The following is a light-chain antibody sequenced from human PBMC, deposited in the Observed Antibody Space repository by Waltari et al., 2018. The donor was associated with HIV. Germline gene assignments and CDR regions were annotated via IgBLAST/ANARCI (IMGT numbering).Light chain of an antibody. CDR2: SND. Sequence: QSVLTQPPSASGTPGQRVTISCSGSRSNSGSNTVSWYHQVPGTAPKVLIYSNDDRPSGVPDRFSGSKSGTSASLAISGLQSEDEADYYCATWDDSLNGWVFGGGTKVTVL. V-gene: IGLV1-44*01. J-gene: IGLJ3*02. CDR3: ATWDDSLNGWV. CDR1: RSNSGSNT.